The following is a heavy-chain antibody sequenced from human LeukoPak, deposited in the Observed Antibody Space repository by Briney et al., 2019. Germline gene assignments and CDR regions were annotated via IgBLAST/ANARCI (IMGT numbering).Heavy chain of an antibody. CDR1: GFTVSTNP. CDR3: SRRAGEYSHPYDY. D-gene: IGHD2-15*01. Sequence: GGSLRLSCTVSGFTVSTNPWSWVRQAPGKGLEWVSFIYSGGDTHYSDSVKGRFTISRDNSKNTLYLQMNSLRAEDTAIYYCSRRAGEYSHPYDYWGQGTLVTVSS. V-gene: IGHV3-53*01. J-gene: IGHJ4*02. CDR2: IYSGGDT.